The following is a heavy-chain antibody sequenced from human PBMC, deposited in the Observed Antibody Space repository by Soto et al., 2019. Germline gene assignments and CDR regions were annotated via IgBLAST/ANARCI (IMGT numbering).Heavy chain of an antibody. CDR2: IYYSGST. J-gene: IGHJ6*02. CDR3: ARGPLYSSGWYVNYYYGMGV. Sequence: SETLSLTCTVSGGSISSYYWSWIRQPPGKGLEWIGYIYYSGSTNYNPSLKSRVTISVDTSKNQFSLKLSSVTAADTAVYYCARGPLYSSGWYVNYYYGMGVWGQGTTVTVSS. V-gene: IGHV4-59*01. CDR1: GGSISSYY. D-gene: IGHD6-19*01.